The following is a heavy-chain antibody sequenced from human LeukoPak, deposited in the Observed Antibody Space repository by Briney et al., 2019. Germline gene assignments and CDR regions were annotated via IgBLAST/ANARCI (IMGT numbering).Heavy chain of an antibody. CDR1: GFTFSSYA. CDR3: AARPTPKSQYDFWSGYLD. V-gene: IGHV3-23*01. Sequence: GGSLRLSCAASGFTFSSYAMSWVRQAPGKGLEWVSAISGSGGSTYYADSVKGRFTISRDNSKNTLYLQMNSLRADDTAVYYCAARPTPKSQYDFWSGYLDWGQGTLVTVSS. CDR2: ISGSGGST. D-gene: IGHD3-3*01. J-gene: IGHJ4*02.